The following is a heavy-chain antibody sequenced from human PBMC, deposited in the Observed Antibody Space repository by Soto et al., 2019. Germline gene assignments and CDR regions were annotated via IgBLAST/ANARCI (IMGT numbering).Heavy chain of an antibody. J-gene: IGHJ4*02. CDR2: INHSGST. CDR3: ARGAYDSSGYYSDY. CDR1: GGSCRGYD. Sequence: SETLSLTWAVDGGSCRGYDCSWIRQPPGKGLEWIGEINHSGSTNYNPSLKSRVTISVDTSKNQFSLKLSSVTAADTAVYYCARGAYDSSGYYSDYWGQGTLVTVSS. V-gene: IGHV4-34*01. D-gene: IGHD3-22*01.